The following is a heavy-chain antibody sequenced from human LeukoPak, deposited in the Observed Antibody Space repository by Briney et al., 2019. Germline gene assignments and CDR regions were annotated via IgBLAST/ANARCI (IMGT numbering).Heavy chain of an antibody. CDR3: ARERASNTFDY. CDR2: IKQDGSEQ. V-gene: IGHV3-7*01. CDR1: GFTFSHYY. D-gene: IGHD1-26*01. Sequence: GGSLRLSCAASGFTFSHYYMSWVRQAPGKGLEWVANIKQDGSEQFYLDSVKGRFTISRDNAKNALYLQMHSLRVEDTAVYYCARERASNTFDYWGQGTLVTVSS. J-gene: IGHJ4*02.